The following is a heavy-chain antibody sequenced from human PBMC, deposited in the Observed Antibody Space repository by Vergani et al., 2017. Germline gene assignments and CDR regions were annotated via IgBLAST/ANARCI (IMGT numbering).Heavy chain of an antibody. CDR3: AKDNVPGYYDSSGYCDY. D-gene: IGHD3-22*01. Sequence: EVQLLESEGGLVQPGGSLRLSCAASGFTFSSYAMTWVRQAPGEGLEWVSGISGSGGFTYYADSVKGRFTISRDNSKNTMFLQMNNLRAEDTAVYYCAKDNVPGYYDSSGYCDYWGQGTLVTVSS. CDR2: ISGSGGFT. V-gene: IGHV3-23*01. J-gene: IGHJ4*02. CDR1: GFTFSSYA.